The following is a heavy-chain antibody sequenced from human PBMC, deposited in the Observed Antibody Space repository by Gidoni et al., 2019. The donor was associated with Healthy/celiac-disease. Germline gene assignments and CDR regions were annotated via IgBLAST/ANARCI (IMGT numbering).Heavy chain of an antibody. J-gene: IGHJ4*02. D-gene: IGHD3-10*01. Sequence: QVQLQESGPGLVTPSETLSLTCTVSGGSISSYYWSWIRQPPGKGLEWIGYIYYSGSTNYNPSLKSRVTISVDTSKNQFALKLSSVTAADTAVYYCARGYYGSGSYLLDYWGQGTLVTVSS. CDR3: ARGYYGSGSYLLDY. CDR1: GGSISSYY. V-gene: IGHV4-59*01. CDR2: IYYSGST.